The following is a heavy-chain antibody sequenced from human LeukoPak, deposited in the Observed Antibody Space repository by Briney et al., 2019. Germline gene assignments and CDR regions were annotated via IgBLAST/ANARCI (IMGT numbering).Heavy chain of an antibody. V-gene: IGHV3-30*02. CDR1: GFTFSSYG. CDR2: IRYDGSNK. Sequence: PGGSLRLSCAASGFTFSSYGMHWVRQAPGKGLEWVAFIRYDGSNKYYADSVKGRFTISRDNSKNTLYLQMNSLRAEDTAVYYCAKAGRWWWELLIWGQGTLVTVSS. J-gene: IGHJ4*02. CDR3: AKAGRWWWELLI. D-gene: IGHD1-26*01.